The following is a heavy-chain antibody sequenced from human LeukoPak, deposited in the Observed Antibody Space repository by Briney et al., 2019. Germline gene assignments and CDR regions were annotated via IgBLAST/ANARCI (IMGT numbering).Heavy chain of an antibody. J-gene: IGHJ4*02. CDR3: ARGSYGSFDY. Sequence: GGSLRLSCAASGFTFSTYNMNWVRQAPGKGLEWVSSLPDSSTYTYYADSLKGRFTISRDTTKNSLYLQMNSLSPEDTAVYYCARGSYGSFDYWGQGTLVSVSS. CDR1: GFTFSTYN. V-gene: IGHV3-21*01. D-gene: IGHD5-18*01. CDR2: LPDSSTYT.